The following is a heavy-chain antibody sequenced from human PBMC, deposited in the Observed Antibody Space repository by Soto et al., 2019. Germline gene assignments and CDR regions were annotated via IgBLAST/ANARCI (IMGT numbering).Heavy chain of an antibody. Sequence: GGSLRLSCAASGFTFSSYAMHWVRQAPGKGLEWVAVISYDGSNKYYADSVKGRFTISRDNSKNTLYLQMNSLRAEDTAVYYCARGILGYCSGGSCYKFDYWGQGTLVTVSS. D-gene: IGHD2-15*01. V-gene: IGHV3-30-3*01. J-gene: IGHJ4*02. CDR3: ARGILGYCSGGSCYKFDY. CDR2: ISYDGSNK. CDR1: GFTFSSYA.